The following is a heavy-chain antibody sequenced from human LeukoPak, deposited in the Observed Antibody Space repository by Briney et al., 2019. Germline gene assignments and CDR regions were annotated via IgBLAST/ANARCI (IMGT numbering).Heavy chain of an antibody. Sequence: PGGSLRLSCVASGFTFSTYWMSWVRQAPGKGLEWVSYISSSGSTIYYANSVKGRFTISRDNAKNSLYLQMNSLRAEDMAVYYCAREGAYDSSGYYQTDYWGQGTLVTVSS. D-gene: IGHD3-22*01. CDR3: AREGAYDSSGYYQTDY. J-gene: IGHJ4*02. CDR1: GFTFSTYW. V-gene: IGHV3-48*04. CDR2: ISSSGSTI.